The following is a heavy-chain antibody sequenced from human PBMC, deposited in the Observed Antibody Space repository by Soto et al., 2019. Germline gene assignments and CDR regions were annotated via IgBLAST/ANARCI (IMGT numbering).Heavy chain of an antibody. J-gene: IGHJ6*02. CDR3: ARVRYYDSSGYYTRQIYYYYYGMDV. V-gene: IGHV4-34*01. Sequence: SETLSLTCAVYGGSFSCYYWSWIRQPPGKGLEWIVEINHSGSTNYNPSLKSRVTISVDTSKNQFSLKLSSVTAADTAVYYCARVRYYDSSGYYTRQIYYYYYGMDVWGQGTTVTVS. D-gene: IGHD3-22*01. CDR1: GGSFSCYY. CDR2: INHSGST.